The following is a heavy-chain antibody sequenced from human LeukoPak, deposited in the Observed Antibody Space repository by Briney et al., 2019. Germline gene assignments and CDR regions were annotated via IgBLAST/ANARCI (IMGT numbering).Heavy chain of an antibody. CDR1: GGSFSGYY. Sequence: SETLSLTCAVYGGSFSGYYWSWIRQPPGKGLEWIGEINHSGSTNYNPSLKSRVTISVDTSKNQFSLKLSSVTAADTAVYYCARGRRIAAAWAPFDYWGQGALVTVSS. J-gene: IGHJ4*02. CDR2: INHSGST. V-gene: IGHV4-34*01. CDR3: ARGRRIAAAWAPFDY. D-gene: IGHD6-13*01.